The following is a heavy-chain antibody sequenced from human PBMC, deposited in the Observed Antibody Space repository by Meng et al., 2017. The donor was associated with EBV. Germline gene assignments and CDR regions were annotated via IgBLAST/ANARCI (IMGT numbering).Heavy chain of an antibody. CDR2: LIPMSGAP. CDR3: ASESGRGFTPDF. V-gene: IGHV1-69*18. CDR1: RGPFRSDA. Sequence: QGQVAQSGAEMTTPGSSVMISSQTSRGPFRSDASSWVQQGPGQGLEWLGRLIPMSGAPHYAQKFQDRVTITADEYTRTHYMEVSSLRSDDTAMYYCASESGRGFTPDFWGQGTLVTVSS. D-gene: IGHD3-10*01. J-gene: IGHJ4*02.